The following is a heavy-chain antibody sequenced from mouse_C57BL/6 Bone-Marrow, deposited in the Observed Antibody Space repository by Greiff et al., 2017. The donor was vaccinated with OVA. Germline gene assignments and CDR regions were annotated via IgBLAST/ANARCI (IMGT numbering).Heavy chain of an antibody. J-gene: IGHJ4*01. D-gene: IGHD2-3*01. Sequence: QLQQSGTVLARPGASVKMSCKTSGYTFTSYWMHWVKQRPGQGLEWIGAIYPGNSDTSYNQKFKGKAKLTAVTSASTAYMELSSLTNEDAAVYYCFYDGYPYYAMDYWGQGTSVTVSS. CDR2: IYPGNSDT. CDR3: FYDGYPYYAMDY. CDR1: GYTFTSYW. V-gene: IGHV1-5*01.